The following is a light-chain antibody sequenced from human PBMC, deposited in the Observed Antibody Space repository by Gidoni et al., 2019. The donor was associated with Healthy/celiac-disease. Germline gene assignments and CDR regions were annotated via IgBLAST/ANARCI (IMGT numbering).Light chain of an antibody. J-gene: IGKJ3*01. Sequence: DIQMTQSPSSLSASVGDRVTITCRASQSISSYLNWYQQKPGKAPKLLIYAASSLQSGVPSRFSGSGYGTDFNLTISSLQPEDFATYYCKQSYSTRTFGPGTKVDIK. CDR2: AAS. CDR1: QSISSY. V-gene: IGKV1-39*01. CDR3: KQSYSTRT.